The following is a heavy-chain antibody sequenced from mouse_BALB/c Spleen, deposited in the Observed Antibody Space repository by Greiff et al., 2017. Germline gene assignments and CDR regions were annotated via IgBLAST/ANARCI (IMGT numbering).Heavy chain of an antibody. CDR3: AGTGTAWFAY. J-gene: IGHJ3*01. V-gene: IGHV5-17*02. D-gene: IGHD4-1*01. Sequence: EVMLVESGGGLVQPGGSRKLSCAASGFTFSSFGMHWVRQAPEKGLEWVAYISSGSSTIYYADTVKGRFTISRDNPKNTLFLQMTSLRSEDTAMYYCAGTGTAWFAYWGQGTLVTVSA. CDR1: GFTFSSFG. CDR2: ISSGSSTI.